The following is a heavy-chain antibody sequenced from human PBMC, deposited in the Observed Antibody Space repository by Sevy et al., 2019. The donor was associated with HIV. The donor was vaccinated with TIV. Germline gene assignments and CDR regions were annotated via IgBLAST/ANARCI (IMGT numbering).Heavy chain of an antibody. Sequence: GGSLRLSCAASGFTFSSYAMHWVRQAPGKGLEWVAVISYDGSNKYYADSVKGRFTISRDNSKNTLYLQMNSLGAEDTAVYYCARGHPKYYDFWSGYTLGMDVWGQGTTVTVSS. CDR1: GFTFSSYA. J-gene: IGHJ6*02. CDR3: ARGHPKYYDFWSGYTLGMDV. CDR2: ISYDGSNK. V-gene: IGHV3-30*04. D-gene: IGHD3-3*01.